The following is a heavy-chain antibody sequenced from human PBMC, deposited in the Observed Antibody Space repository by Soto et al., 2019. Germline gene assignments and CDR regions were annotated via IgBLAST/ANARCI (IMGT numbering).Heavy chain of an antibody. J-gene: IGHJ6*02. CDR3: VSCVGIANYYGKVV. D-gene: IGHD6-13*01. CDR2: IDPSDSYT. Sequence: PGESLKISCKGSGYSFTSYWISWVRQMPGKGLEWMGRIDPSDSYTNYSPSFQGHVTISADKSISTAYLQWSSLKASDTAMYYCVSCVGIANYYGKVVWGQGTTVTVSS. V-gene: IGHV5-10-1*01. CDR1: GYSFTSYW.